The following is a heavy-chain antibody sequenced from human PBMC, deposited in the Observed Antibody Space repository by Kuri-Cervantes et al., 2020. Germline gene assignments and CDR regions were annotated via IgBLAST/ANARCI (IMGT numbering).Heavy chain of an antibody. CDR2: ISSSSSTI. CDR1: GFTFSRYS. D-gene: IGHD1-26*01. V-gene: IGHV3-48*04. J-gene: IGHJ5*02. CDR3: ARDGGSYWFDP. Sequence: GESPKISCAAPGFTFSRYSMNWVRRATGKGVEWVSYISSSSSTIYYADSVKGRFNISRDNAKNSLYQQMNSLRAEDTAVYYCARDGGSYWFDPWGQGTLVTVSS.